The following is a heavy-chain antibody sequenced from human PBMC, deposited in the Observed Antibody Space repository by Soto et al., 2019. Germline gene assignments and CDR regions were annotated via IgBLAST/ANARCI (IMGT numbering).Heavy chain of an antibody. CDR1: GGTFSSYA. Sequence: SVKVSCKASGGTFSSYAISWVRQAPGQGLEWMGGIIPIFGTANYAQKFQGRVTITADKSTSTAYMELSSLRSDDTAVYYCATETAAGIVNWGQGALVTVSS. CDR3: ATETAAGIVN. D-gene: IGHD6-13*01. J-gene: IGHJ4*02. V-gene: IGHV1-69*06. CDR2: IIPIFGTA.